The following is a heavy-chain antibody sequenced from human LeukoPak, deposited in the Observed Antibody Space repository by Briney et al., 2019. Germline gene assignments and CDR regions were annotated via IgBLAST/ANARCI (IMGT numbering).Heavy chain of an antibody. J-gene: IGHJ4*02. CDR2: ISSSSSNI. V-gene: IGHV3-21*01. CDR3: ARVGGGNSGFAY. Sequence: GGSLRLSCVASGLTFNTYSMNWVRQAPGKGLEWVSSISSSSSNIYYADSVKGRFTISRDNAKNSLYLQMNSLRAEDTAVYYCARVGGGNSGFAYWGQGTLVTVSS. D-gene: IGHD4-23*01. CDR1: GLTFNTYS.